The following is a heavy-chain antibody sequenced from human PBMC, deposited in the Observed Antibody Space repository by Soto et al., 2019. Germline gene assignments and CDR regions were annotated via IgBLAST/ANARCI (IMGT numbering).Heavy chain of an antibody. D-gene: IGHD4-17*01. CDR3: AKGRTTTVTNTLVDY. Sequence: GGSLRLSCAASGFTFSSYAMSWVRQAPGKGLERVSAISGSGGSTYYADSVKGRFTISRDNSKNTLYLQMNSLRAEDTAVYYCAKGRTTTVTNTLVDYWGQGTLVTVSS. V-gene: IGHV3-23*01. J-gene: IGHJ4*02. CDR1: GFTFSSYA. CDR2: ISGSGGST.